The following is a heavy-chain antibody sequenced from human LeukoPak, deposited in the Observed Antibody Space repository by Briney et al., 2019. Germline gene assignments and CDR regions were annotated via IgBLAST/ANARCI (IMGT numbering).Heavy chain of an antibody. D-gene: IGHD3-16*01. CDR3: ARSGVFTGYDAFDY. CDR2: IYYRGST. CDR1: GGSISSGGYY. V-gene: IGHV4-61*08. Sequence: PSETLSLTCTVSGGSISSGGYYWSWIRQPPGKGLEWIGYIYYRGSTNYNPSLKSRVTISVDTSKNQYSLKLSSVTAADMAVYYCARSGVFTGYDAFDYWGQGTLVTVSS. J-gene: IGHJ4*02.